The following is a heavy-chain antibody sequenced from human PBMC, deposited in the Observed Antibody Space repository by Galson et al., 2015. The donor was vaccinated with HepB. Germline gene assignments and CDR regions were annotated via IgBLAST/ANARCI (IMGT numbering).Heavy chain of an antibody. J-gene: IGHJ4*02. CDR3: AKDPGWPPYYFDY. Sequence: SLRLSCAASGFTFSSYAMSWVRQAPGKGLEWVSAISGSGGSTYYADSVKGRFTISRDNSKNTLYLQMNSLRAEDTAVYYCAKDPGWPPYYFDYWGQGTLVTVSS. CDR1: GFTFSSYA. D-gene: IGHD2-15*01. V-gene: IGHV3-23*01. CDR2: ISGSGGST.